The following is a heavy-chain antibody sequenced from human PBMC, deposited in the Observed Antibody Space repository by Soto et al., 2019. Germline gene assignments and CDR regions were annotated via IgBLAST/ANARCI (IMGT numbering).Heavy chain of an antibody. CDR2: IHYGGST. Sequence: PSETLSLTCTVSGDSVTSGTFFWNWIRQPPGKGLEWVGNIHYGGSTNYNPSLKSRVTISIDTSKNQFSLNLNSVTAADTALYYCARDKTDVGVLPAALTAWLDPWGQGTLVAVSS. CDR1: GDSVTSGTFF. J-gene: IGHJ5*02. CDR3: ARDKTDVGVLPAALTAWLDP. V-gene: IGHV4-61*01. D-gene: IGHD2-2*01.